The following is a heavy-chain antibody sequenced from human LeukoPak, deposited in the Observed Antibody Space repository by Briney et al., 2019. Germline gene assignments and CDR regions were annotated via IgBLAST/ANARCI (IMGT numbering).Heavy chain of an antibody. D-gene: IGHD2-21*02. J-gene: IGHJ4*02. Sequence: GGPLRLSCAASGFTFDDYAMHWVRQAPGKGLEWVSGISWNSGSIGYADSVKGRFTISRDNAKNSLYLQMNSLRAEDTALYYCAKEKAYCGGDCYSLDYWGQGTLVTVSS. V-gene: IGHV3-9*01. CDR2: ISWNSGSI. CDR3: AKEKAYCGGDCYSLDY. CDR1: GFTFDDYA.